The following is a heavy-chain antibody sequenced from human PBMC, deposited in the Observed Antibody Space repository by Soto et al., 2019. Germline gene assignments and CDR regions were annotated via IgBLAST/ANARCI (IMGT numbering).Heavy chain of an antibody. CDR1: GYSIISGNY. Sequence: SETLSLTCAVSGYSIISGNYLVLIRQPPGKGLEWIGSIYHNGRTHYNPSLKSRVTISVGTSKNQFSLKLTSVTAADTAYYYCALRKPGWWFDPWGQGILVTVSS. CDR3: ALRKPGWWFDP. V-gene: IGHV4-38-2*01. CDR2: IYHNGRT. J-gene: IGHJ5*02. D-gene: IGHD2-15*01.